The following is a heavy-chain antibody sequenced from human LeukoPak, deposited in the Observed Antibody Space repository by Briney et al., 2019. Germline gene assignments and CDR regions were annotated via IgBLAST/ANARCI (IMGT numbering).Heavy chain of an antibody. Sequence: TGGSLRLSCVVSGFTFSSYSMNWVRQAPGKGLEWISYISSSSTTIYYADSVKGRFTISRDNAKNTLYLQMNSLRDEDTAVYYCARDLYFWGQGTLVTVSS. CDR2: ISSSSTTI. CDR3: ARDLYF. V-gene: IGHV3-48*02. CDR1: GFTFSSYS. J-gene: IGHJ4*02. D-gene: IGHD2-15*01.